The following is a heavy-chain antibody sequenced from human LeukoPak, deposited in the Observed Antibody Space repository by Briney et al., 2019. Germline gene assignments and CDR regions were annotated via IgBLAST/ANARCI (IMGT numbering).Heavy chain of an antibody. CDR3: ARDLKLFRQLVSYFDY. V-gene: IGHV3-21*01. Sequence: GGSLRLSCAASGFTFSSYSMNWVRRAPGKGLEWVSSISSSSSYIYYADSVKGRFTISRDNAKNSLYLQMNSLRAEDTAVYYCARDLKLFRQLVSYFDYWGQGTLVTVSS. J-gene: IGHJ4*02. CDR1: GFTFSSYS. CDR2: ISSSSSYI. D-gene: IGHD6-6*01.